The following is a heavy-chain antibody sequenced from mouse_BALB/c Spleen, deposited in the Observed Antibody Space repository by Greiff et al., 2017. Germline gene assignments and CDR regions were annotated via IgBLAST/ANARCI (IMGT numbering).Heavy chain of an antibody. CDR2: INPYNDGT. Sequence: EVKLQESGPELVKPGASVKMSCKASGYTFTSYVMHWVKQKPGQGLEWIGYINPYNDGTKYNEKFKGKATLTSDKSSSTAYMELSSLTSEDSAVYYCARGDDGYPAWFAYWGQGTLVTVSA. CDR1: GYTFTSYV. V-gene: IGHV1-14*01. D-gene: IGHD2-3*01. CDR3: ARGDDGYPAWFAY. J-gene: IGHJ3*01.